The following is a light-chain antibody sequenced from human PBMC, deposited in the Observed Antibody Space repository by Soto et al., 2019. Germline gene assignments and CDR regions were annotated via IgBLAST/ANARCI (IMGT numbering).Light chain of an antibody. CDR2: GVY. CDR3: QHCQPYGDSPPLT. CDR1: ESVSTF. V-gene: IGKV3-20*01. Sequence: EIVLTQSPGTPCLSPGGRAKLSSRAGESVSTFLAWYQQKPGQAPRLLISGVYSRAAGIPDRFSGSGSGTDFTLTISRLEPEDFAVYYCQHCQPYGDSPPLTFGGGTKVDI. J-gene: IGKJ4*01.